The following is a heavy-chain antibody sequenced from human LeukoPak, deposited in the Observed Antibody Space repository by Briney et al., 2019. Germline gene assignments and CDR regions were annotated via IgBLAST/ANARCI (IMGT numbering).Heavy chain of an antibody. CDR3: ASQDSSPDAFDI. Sequence: GGSLRLSCAASGFTFSSYAMHWVRQAPGKGLEYVSAISSNGGSTYYANSVKGRFTISRDNSKNTLYLQMGSLRAEDMAVYYCASQDSSPDAFDIWGQGTMVTVSS. CDR1: GFTFSSYA. V-gene: IGHV3-64*01. D-gene: IGHD6-13*01. CDR2: ISSNGGST. J-gene: IGHJ3*02.